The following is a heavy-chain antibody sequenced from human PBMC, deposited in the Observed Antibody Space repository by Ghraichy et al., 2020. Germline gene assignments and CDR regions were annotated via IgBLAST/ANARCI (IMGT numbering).Heavy chain of an antibody. CDR1: GFTFSSYS. V-gene: IGHV3-21*01. Sequence: GGSLRLSCAASGFTFSSYSMNWVRQAPGKGLEWVSSISSSSSSYIYYADSVKGRFTISRDNAKNSLYLQMNSLRAEDTAVYYCARAPFLNDAFDIWGQGTMVTVSS. J-gene: IGHJ3*02. CDR2: ISSSSSSYI. CDR3: ARAPFLNDAFDI.